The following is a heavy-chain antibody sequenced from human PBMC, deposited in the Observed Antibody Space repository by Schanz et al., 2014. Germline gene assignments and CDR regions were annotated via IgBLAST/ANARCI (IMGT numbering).Heavy chain of an antibody. J-gene: IGHJ2*01. V-gene: IGHV3-23*05. CDR2: VSSRSDEI. D-gene: IGHD2-21*02. CDR3: AKDLGVDCGDGCFNWYFDL. CDR1: GFTLSNYA. Sequence: EMQLLESGGGLAQPGGSLRLSCAASGFTLSNYAMSWVRQAPGKGLEWVAAVSSRSDEIKYADSVRGRFTISRDNSRSTMYLQMNSLRAEDTAVYFCAKDLGVDCGDGCFNWYFDLWGRGTLVTVPS.